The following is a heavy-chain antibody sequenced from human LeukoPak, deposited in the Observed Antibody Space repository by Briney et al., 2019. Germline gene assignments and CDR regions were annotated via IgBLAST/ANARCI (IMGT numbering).Heavy chain of an antibody. J-gene: IGHJ6*03. CDR2: IYYSGST. CDR1: GGSISSYY. Sequence: NPSETLSLTCTVSGGSISSYYWSWIRQPPGKGLEWIGYIYYSGSTNYNPSLKSRVTISVDTSKNQFSLKLSSVTAADTAVYYCARGMSSSTSLYYYYMDVWGKGTTVTVSS. CDR3: ARGMSSSTSLYYYYMDV. D-gene: IGHD2-2*01. V-gene: IGHV4-59*01.